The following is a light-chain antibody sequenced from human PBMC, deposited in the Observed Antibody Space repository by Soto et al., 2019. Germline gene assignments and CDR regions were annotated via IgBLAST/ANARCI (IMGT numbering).Light chain of an antibody. J-gene: IGKJ2*01. CDR3: QQSYSTPLYT. CDR2: AAS. Sequence: DIQMTQSPSSLSASVGDRVTITCRASQSISSYLNWYQQKPGKAPKLLIYAASSLQSGVPSRLSGSGSGTAFTLTISSLQPEDFATYYCQQSYSTPLYTFGQGTKLEIK. V-gene: IGKV1-39*01. CDR1: QSISSY.